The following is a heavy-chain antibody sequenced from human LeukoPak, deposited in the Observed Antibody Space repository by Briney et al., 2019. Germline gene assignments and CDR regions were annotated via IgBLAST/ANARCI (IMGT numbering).Heavy chain of an antibody. CDR3: ARMGGITGTTYAFDI. CDR2: ISSSSSYI. Sequence: GGSLRLSCAASGFTFSSYSMNWVRQAPGKGLEWVSSISSSSSYIYYADSVKGRFTISRDNAKNSLYLQMKSLRAEDTAVYYCARMGGITGTTYAFDIWGQGTMVTVSS. D-gene: IGHD1-7*01. CDR1: GFTFSSYS. V-gene: IGHV3-21*01. J-gene: IGHJ3*02.